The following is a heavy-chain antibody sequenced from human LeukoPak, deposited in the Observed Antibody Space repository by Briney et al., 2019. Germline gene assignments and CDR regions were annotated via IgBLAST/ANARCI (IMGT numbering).Heavy chain of an antibody. Sequence: GGSLRLSCAASGFTFTTYAMSWVRQAPGKGLEWVSSISTSGSSTYYADSVKGRFTISRDNSQNTLYLQMNSLRAEDTAIYYCAKDCSSLMCRHHWGQGTLVTVSS. CDR2: ISTSGSST. CDR3: AKDCSSLMCRHH. J-gene: IGHJ5*02. V-gene: IGHV3-23*01. CDR1: GFTFTTYA. D-gene: IGHD2-2*01.